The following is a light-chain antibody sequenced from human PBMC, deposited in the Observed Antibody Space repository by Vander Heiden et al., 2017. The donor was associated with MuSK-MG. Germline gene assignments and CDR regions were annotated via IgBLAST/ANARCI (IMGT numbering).Light chain of an antibody. V-gene: IGKV1-33*01. Sequence: DIQMTQSPSSLSASVGARVTITCQASQDISNYLNWYQQKPGKAPKLLIYDASDLETGVPGRFSGSGCGREFTFTISNLKPEDIAAYCCQQYENRPELTFGGGTKVEIK. J-gene: IGKJ4*01. CDR2: DAS. CDR3: QQYENRPELT. CDR1: QDISNY.